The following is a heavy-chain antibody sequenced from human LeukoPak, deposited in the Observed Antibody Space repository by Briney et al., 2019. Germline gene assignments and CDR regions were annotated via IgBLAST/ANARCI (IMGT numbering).Heavy chain of an antibody. CDR2: IIPIFGTA. CDR3: ARVLRNYYDSSGYYDY. J-gene: IGHJ4*02. CDR1: GGTFSSYA. V-gene: IGHV1-69*01. Sequence: SVKVSCKASGGTFSSYAISWVRQAPGQGLEWMGGIIPIFGTANYAQKFQGRVTITADESTSTAYMELGSLRSEDTAVYYCARVLRNYYDSSGYYDYWGQGTLVTVSS. D-gene: IGHD3-22*01.